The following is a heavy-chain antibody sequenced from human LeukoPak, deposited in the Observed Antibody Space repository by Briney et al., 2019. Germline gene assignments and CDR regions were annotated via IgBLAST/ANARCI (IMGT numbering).Heavy chain of an antibody. CDR1: GGTFSSYA. J-gene: IGHJ4*02. CDR2: IIPIFGTA. D-gene: IGHD3-10*01. CDR3: ARNYYGSGSFFDY. V-gene: IGHV1-69*05. Sequence: SVEVSCKASGGTFSSYAISWVRQAPGQGLEWMGGIIPIFGTANYAQKFQGRVTITTDESTSTAYMELSSLRPEDTAVYYCARNYYGSGSFFDYWGQGTLVTVSS.